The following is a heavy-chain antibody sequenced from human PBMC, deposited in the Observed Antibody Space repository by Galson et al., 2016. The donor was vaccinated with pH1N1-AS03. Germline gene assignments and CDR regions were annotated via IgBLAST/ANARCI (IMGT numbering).Heavy chain of an antibody. Sequence: SVKVSCKASGGTFSSYAISWMRQAPGQGLEWMGGIKPMLGTPNYAEQFQGRFTITADESTRTVYMQLSSLRSEDTALYYCARDRYSYSDSYFDESESWGQGTLITVSS. CDR3: ARDRYSYSDSYFDESES. V-gene: IGHV1-69*13. CDR1: GGTFSSYA. CDR2: IKPMLGTP. D-gene: IGHD3-16*01. J-gene: IGHJ5*02.